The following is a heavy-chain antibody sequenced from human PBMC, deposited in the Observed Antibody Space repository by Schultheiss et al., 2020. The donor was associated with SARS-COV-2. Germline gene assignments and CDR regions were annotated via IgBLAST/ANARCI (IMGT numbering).Heavy chain of an antibody. V-gene: IGHV1-3*01. CDR1: GYTFTSYA. D-gene: IGHD3-22*01. CDR3: ARVRYYYDSSGYPKLYGMDV. Sequence: ASVKVSCKASGYTFTSYAMHWVRQAPGQRLEWMGWINAGNGNTKYSQKFQGRVTITRDTSASTAYMELSSLRSEDTAVYYCARVRYYYDSSGYPKLYGMDVWGQGTTVTVSS. J-gene: IGHJ6*02. CDR2: INAGNGNT.